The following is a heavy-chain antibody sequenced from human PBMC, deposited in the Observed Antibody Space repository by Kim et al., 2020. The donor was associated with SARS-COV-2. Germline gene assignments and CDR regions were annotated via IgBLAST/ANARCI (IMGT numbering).Heavy chain of an antibody. D-gene: IGHD6-19*01. Sequence: GGSLRLSCAASGFTFSDHYMDWVRQAPGKGLEWVGRTRNKANSYTTEYAASVKGRFTISRDDSKNSLYLQMNSLKTEDTAVYYCAREVAPRGIAVAGPYFDYWGQGTLVTVSS. CDR3: AREVAPRGIAVAGPYFDY. CDR2: TRNKANSYTT. CDR1: GFTFSDHY. J-gene: IGHJ4*02. V-gene: IGHV3-72*01.